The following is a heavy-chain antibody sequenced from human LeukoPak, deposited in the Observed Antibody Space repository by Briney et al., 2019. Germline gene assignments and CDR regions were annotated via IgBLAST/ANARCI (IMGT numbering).Heavy chain of an antibody. V-gene: IGHV3-23*01. CDR3: AKVLRVPDYFDY. Sequence: GGSLRLSCAASGFTFSSYAMSWVRQAPGKGLEGVSAISGSGGSTYYADSVKGRFTISRDNSKNTLYLQMNSLRAEDTAVYYCAKVLRVPDYFDYWGQRTLVTVSS. CDR1: GFTFSSYA. J-gene: IGHJ4*02. CDR2: ISGSGGST.